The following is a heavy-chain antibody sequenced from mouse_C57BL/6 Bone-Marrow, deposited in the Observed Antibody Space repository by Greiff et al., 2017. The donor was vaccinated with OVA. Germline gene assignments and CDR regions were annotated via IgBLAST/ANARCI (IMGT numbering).Heavy chain of an antibody. Sequence: LVESGAELVRPGTSVKMSCKASGYTFTNYWIGWAKQRPGHGLEWIGDIYPGGGYTNYNEKFKGKATLTADKSSSTAYMQFSSLTSEDSAIYYCARLENYAMDYWGQGTSVTVSS. CDR2: IYPGGGYT. CDR3: ARLENYAMDY. CDR1: GYTFTNYW. J-gene: IGHJ4*01. V-gene: IGHV1-63*01.